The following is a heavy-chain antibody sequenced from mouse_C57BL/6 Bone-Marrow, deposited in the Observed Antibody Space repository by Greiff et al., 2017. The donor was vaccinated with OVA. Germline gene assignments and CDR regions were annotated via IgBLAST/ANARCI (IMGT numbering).Heavy chain of an antibody. CDR2: IDPENGDT. V-gene: IGHV14-4*01. Sequence: EVQLQEPGAELVRPGASVKLSCTASGFNIKDDYMHWVKQRPEQGLEWIGWIDPENGDTEYASKFQGKATITADTSSNTAYLQLSSLTSEDTAVYYCTTSTVVADFDYWGQGTTLTVSS. CDR1: GFNIKDDY. D-gene: IGHD1-1*01. CDR3: TTSTVVADFDY. J-gene: IGHJ2*01.